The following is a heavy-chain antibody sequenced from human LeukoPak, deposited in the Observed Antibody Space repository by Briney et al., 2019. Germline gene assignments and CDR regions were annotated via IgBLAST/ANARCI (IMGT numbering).Heavy chain of an antibody. D-gene: IGHD2-2*01. CDR1: GYTFTSYD. CDR3: ARKGSSTSQFILPRSSWFDP. CDR2: MNTNSGNT. J-gene: IGHJ5*02. Sequence: ASVKVSCKASGYTFTSYDINWVRQATGQGLEWMGWMNTNSGNTGYAQKFQGRVTITRNTSISTAYIELSSLSSEDTAVYYCARKGSSTSQFILPRSSWFDPWGQGTLVTVSS. V-gene: IGHV1-8*03.